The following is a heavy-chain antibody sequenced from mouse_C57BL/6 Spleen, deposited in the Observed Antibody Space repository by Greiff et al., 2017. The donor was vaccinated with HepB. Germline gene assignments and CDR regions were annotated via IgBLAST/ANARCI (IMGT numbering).Heavy chain of an antibody. CDR3: ARGNSYGPAWFAD. J-gene: IGHJ3*01. CDR2: IYPGSGST. V-gene: IGHV1-55*01. CDR1: GYTFTSYW. Sequence: VQLQQPGAELVKPGASVKMSCKASGYTFTSYWITWVKQRPGQGLEWIGDIYPGSGSTNYNEKFKSKATLTVDTSSSTAYMQLSSLTSEDSAVYYCARGNSYGPAWFADWGQGTLVTVSA. D-gene: IGHD1-1*02.